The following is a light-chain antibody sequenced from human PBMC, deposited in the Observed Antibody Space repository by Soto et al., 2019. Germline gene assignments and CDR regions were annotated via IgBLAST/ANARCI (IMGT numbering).Light chain of an antibody. V-gene: IGLV2-8*01. CDR1: SSDVGTYNY. CDR3: QAYDYSLTASV. J-gene: IGLJ3*02. CDR2: EVT. Sequence: QSVLTQPPSASGSPGQSVTISCTGTSSDVGTYNYVSWYQQHPGKAPKLMIYEVTKRPSGVPDRFSGSRSAITASLTVSGLQAEDEADYYCQAYDYSLTASVFGGGTKLTVL.